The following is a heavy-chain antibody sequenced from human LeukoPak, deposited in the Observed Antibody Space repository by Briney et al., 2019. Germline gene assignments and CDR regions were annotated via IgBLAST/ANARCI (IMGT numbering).Heavy chain of an antibody. D-gene: IGHD6-13*01. V-gene: IGHV4-39*07. CDR1: SASITSSPYF. CDR3: ARAYSSSWYFNWFDP. Sequence: PSETLSLTCTVSSASITSSPYFWGWIRQPPGKGLERIGTIYHSGSTYYNASLESRVTISVDTSKNQFSLKLSSVTAADTAVYYCARAYSSSWYFNWFDPWGQGTLVTVSS. CDR2: IYHSGST. J-gene: IGHJ5*02.